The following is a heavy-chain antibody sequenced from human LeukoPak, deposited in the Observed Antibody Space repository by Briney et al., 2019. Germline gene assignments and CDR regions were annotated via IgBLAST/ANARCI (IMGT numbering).Heavy chain of an antibody. Sequence: PGGSLRLSCAASGFTFSNNWMIWVRQAPGKGLEWVANIKEDGSAKYYVDSVKGRFTISRDNAKNSLYLQMNSLRAEDTAVYYCAKTRPLDSSSWSHGDYWGQGTLVTVSS. CDR2: IKEDGSAK. CDR3: AKTRPLDSSSWSHGDY. V-gene: IGHV3-7*03. CDR1: GFTFSNNW. D-gene: IGHD6-13*01. J-gene: IGHJ4*02.